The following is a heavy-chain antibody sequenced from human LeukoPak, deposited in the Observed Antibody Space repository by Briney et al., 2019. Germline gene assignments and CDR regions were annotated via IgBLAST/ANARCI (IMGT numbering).Heavy chain of an antibody. J-gene: IGHJ4*02. D-gene: IGHD2-2*03. CDR3: ARDLGIVTGFDY. V-gene: IGHV3-23*01. Sequence: PGGSLRLSCAASGFTFGSYAMSWVRQAPGKGLEWVSTISASGGSTFYADTVKGRFTISRDNSKNTLYLQMNSLRGEDTAVYYCARDLGIVTGFDYWGQGTLVTVSS. CDR1: GFTFGSYA. CDR2: ISASGGST.